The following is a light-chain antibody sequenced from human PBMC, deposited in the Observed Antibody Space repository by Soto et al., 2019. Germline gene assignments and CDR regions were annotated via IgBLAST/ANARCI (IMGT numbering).Light chain of an antibody. CDR2: AAS. Sequence: DIQMTQCPSSLSASVGDRVTITCRASQRISSYLNWYQQTPGKAPKLLIYAASSLQSGVPSRFSGSGYGTDFTLTISSLQPEDFATYYCQQSYSTPRTFGQGTKVEIK. J-gene: IGKJ1*01. CDR1: QRISSY. CDR3: QQSYSTPRT. V-gene: IGKV1-39*01.